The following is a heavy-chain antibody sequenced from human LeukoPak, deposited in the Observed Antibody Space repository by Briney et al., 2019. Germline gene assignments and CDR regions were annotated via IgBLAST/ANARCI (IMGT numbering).Heavy chain of an antibody. CDR3: AKPLSGTHYYFNY. CDR2: ISYDGSNK. V-gene: IGHV3-30-3*02. D-gene: IGHD2/OR15-2a*01. CDR1: GFTFSSYA. Sequence: AGGSLRLSCAASGFTFSSYAMHWVRQAPGKGLEWVAVISYDGSNKYYADSVKGRFTISRDNSKNTLYLQMNSLRAEDTAVYYCAKPLSGTHYYFNYWGQGTLVTVSS. J-gene: IGHJ4*02.